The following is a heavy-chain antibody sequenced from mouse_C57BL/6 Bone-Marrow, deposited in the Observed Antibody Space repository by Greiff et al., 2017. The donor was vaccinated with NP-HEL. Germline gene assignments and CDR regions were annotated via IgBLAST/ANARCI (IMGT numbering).Heavy chain of an antibody. V-gene: IGHV1-80*01. Sequence: QVQLQQSGAELVKPGASVKISCKASGYAFSSYWMNWVKQRPGKGLEWIGQIYPGDGDTNYNGKFKGKATLTADKSSSTAYMQLSSLTSADSAVYFCAREGLRPSYYFDYWGQGTTLTVSS. CDR2: IYPGDGDT. CDR1: GYAFSSYW. D-gene: IGHD2-4*01. J-gene: IGHJ2*01. CDR3: AREGLRPSYYFDY.